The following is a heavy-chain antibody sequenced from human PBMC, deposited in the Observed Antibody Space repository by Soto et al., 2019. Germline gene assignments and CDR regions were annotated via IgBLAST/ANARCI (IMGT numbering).Heavy chain of an antibody. CDR3: AREILLDYYYYGMDV. V-gene: IGHV3-30-3*01. Sequence: PGGSLRLSCAASGFTFSSYAMHWVRQAPGKGLEWVAVISYDGSNKYYADSVKGRFTISRDNSKNTLYLQMNSLRAEDTAVYYCAREILLDYYYYGMDVWGQGTTVTVSS. CDR2: ISYDGSNK. CDR1: GFTFSSYA. D-gene: IGHD3-10*01. J-gene: IGHJ6*02.